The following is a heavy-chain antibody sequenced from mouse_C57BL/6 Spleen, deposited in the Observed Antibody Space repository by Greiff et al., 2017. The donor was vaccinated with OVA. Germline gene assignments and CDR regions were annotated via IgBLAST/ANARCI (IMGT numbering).Heavy chain of an antibody. CDR3: TRRVTTVGRGFAMDY. CDR2: IDPETGGT. CDR1: GYTFTDYE. D-gene: IGHD1-1*01. V-gene: IGHV1-15*01. Sequence: QVQLQQSGAELVRPGASVTLSCKASGYTFTDYEMHWVKQTPVHGLEWIGAIDPETGGTAYNQKFKGKAILTADKSSSTAYMALRSLTSEDSAVYYCTRRVTTVGRGFAMDYWGQGTSVTVSS. J-gene: IGHJ4*01.